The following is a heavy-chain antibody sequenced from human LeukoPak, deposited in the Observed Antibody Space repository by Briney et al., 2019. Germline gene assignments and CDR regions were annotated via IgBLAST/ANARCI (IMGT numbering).Heavy chain of an antibody. J-gene: IGHJ4*02. CDR3: AREWSSGWAKFDY. CDR2: IYDSGST. D-gene: IGHD6-25*01. CDR1: GGSLSSYH. V-gene: IGHV4-59*01. Sequence: PSETLSLTCTVSGGSLSSYHWIWIRQPRGKGLEWIGDIYDSGSTNYNPSLKSRVTISVDTSKNQFSLKLSSVTAADTAVYYCAREWSSGWAKFDYWGQGTLVTVSS.